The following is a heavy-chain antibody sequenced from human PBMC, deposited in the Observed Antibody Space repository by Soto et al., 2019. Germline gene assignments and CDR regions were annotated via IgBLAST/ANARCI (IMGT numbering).Heavy chain of an antibody. CDR2: IGPESGAT. CDR1: GYTFTGHY. D-gene: IGHD5-12*01. Sequence: VASVKVSCKASGYTFTGHYIHWVRQAPEQGPEWMGEIGPESGATRYAQKFQGRVTMTRDMSITTVYMELSNLSPDDTAVYYCGRGRSGQIVVFYWGQGTPVTVSS. CDR3: GRGRSGQIVVFY. J-gene: IGHJ4*02. V-gene: IGHV1-2*02.